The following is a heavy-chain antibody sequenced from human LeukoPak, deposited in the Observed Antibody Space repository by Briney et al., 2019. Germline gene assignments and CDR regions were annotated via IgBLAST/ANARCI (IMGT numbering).Heavy chain of an antibody. CDR2: IYQSGST. CDR1: GGSLSSSNW. CDR3: ARDYGSGSYRYNWFDP. V-gene: IGHV4-4*02. Sequence: SETLSLTCAVSGGSLSSSNWGSGGRQPPGKGLGGSGEIYQSGSTNYNPSLKRRVTISVDKSKNQFCTKVSCVTAADTAVYYCARDYGSGSYRYNWFDPWGQGTLVTVSS. D-gene: IGHD3-10*01. J-gene: IGHJ5*02.